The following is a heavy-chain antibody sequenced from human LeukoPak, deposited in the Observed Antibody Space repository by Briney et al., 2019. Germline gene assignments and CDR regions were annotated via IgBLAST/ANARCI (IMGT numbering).Heavy chain of an antibody. CDR1: GITLSNYG. D-gene: IGHD3-22*01. CDR3: AKRGVVIRVILVGFHKEAYYFDS. J-gene: IGHJ4*01. V-gene: IGHV3-23*01. Sequence: PGGSLRLSCAVSGITLSNYGMSWVRQGPGKGLEWVAGISDSGGRTNYAYSVKGRFTISRDNPKNTLYLQMNSLGAEDTAVYLCAKRGVVIRVILVGFHKEAYYFDSWGQGALVTVSS. CDR2: ISDSGGRT.